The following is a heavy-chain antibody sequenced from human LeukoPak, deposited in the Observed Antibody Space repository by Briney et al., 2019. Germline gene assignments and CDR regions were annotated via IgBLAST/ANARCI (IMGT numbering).Heavy chain of an antibody. CDR1: GLTFSSYE. D-gene: IGHD3-10*01. CDR2: ISSSGSTI. CDR3: VTTMIRGVINEWFDP. J-gene: IGHJ5*02. Sequence: GGSLRLSCAASGLTFSSYEMNWVRQAPGKGLEWVSYISSSGSTIYYADSVKGRFTISRDNAKNSLYLQMNSLRAEDTAVYYCVTTMIRGVINEWFDPWGQGTLVTVSS. V-gene: IGHV3-48*03.